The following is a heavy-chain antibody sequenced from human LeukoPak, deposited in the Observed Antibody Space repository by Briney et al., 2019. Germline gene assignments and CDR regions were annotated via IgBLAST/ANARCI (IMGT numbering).Heavy chain of an antibody. CDR1: GFTFSSYA. CDR2: ISGSGGST. Sequence: GGSLRLSCAASGFTFSSYAMSWVRQAPGKGLEWVSAISGSGGSTYYADSVKGRFTISRDNSKNTLYLQMNSLRAEDTAVYYCAKGSGYSTAKSWFDPWGQGTLVTVSS. D-gene: IGHD6-13*01. J-gene: IGHJ5*02. CDR3: AKGSGYSTAKSWFDP. V-gene: IGHV3-23*01.